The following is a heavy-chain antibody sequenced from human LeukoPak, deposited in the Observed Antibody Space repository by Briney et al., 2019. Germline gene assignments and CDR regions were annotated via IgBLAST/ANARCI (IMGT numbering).Heavy chain of an antibody. J-gene: IGHJ4*02. CDR3: AREGIVGATYYFDY. D-gene: IGHD1-26*01. V-gene: IGHV3-21*01. CDR2: ISSSSSYI. Sequence: PGGSLRLSCAASGFTFSSCSMNWVRQAPGKGLEWVSSISSSSSYIYYADSVKGRFTISRDNAKNSLYLQMNSLRAEDTAVYYCAREGIVGATYYFDYWGQGTLVTVSS. CDR1: GFTFSSCS.